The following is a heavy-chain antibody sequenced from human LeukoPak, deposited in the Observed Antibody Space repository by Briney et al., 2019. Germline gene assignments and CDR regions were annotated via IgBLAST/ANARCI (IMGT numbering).Heavy chain of an antibody. Sequence: GGSLRLSCAASGFTFSSYWMSWVRQAPGKGLEWVANIKQDGSEKYYVDSVKGRFTISRDNAKNSLYLQMNSLRAEDTAVYYCARDSLWFGELYSNWFDPWGQGTLVTVSS. J-gene: IGHJ5*02. CDR1: GFTFSSYW. CDR3: ARDSLWFGELYSNWFDP. CDR2: IKQDGSEK. V-gene: IGHV3-7*01. D-gene: IGHD3-10*01.